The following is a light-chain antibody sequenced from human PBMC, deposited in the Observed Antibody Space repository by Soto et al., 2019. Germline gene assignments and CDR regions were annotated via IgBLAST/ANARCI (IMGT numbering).Light chain of an antibody. CDR1: QSVSSSY. CDR3: QQYSASPRT. J-gene: IGKJ3*01. Sequence: DIVITRSASTLSVCPGDRATLSCRASQSVSSSYLACYQQKPGQAPRRLIYGASSRATGIPDRFSGSGSGTDFTLTISRLEPEDSAVYYCQQYSASPRTFGPGTKVDIK. V-gene: IGKV3-20*01. CDR2: GAS.